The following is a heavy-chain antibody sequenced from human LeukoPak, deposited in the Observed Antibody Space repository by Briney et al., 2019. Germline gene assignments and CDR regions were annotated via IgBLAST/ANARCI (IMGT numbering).Heavy chain of an antibody. CDR1: GVSTSSGY. V-gene: IGHV4-4*07. CDR3: ARGYGSGSYSF. J-gene: IGHJ4*02. CDR2: ISTSLTT. D-gene: IGHD3-10*01. Sequence: SETLSLTCTVSGVSTSSGYWSWIRQPAGKGLEWLGRISTSLTTYYNPSLRSRVTMSLDTSENQFSLKMNSVTAADTAVYFCARGYGSGSYSFWGQGTLVIVSS.